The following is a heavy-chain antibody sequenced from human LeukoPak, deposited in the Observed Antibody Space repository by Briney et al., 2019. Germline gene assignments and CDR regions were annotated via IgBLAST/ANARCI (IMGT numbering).Heavy chain of an antibody. J-gene: IGHJ4*02. Sequence: GGSLRLSCAASGFTFSNDWMNWVRQAPGKGLEWVANINQHGSEQYYADSVRGRFTISRDNSRNSLYLQMNSLRGEDTAVYYCARDPDVVRGVHFDYWGQGALVTVSS. CDR3: ARDPDVVRGVHFDY. CDR1: GFTFSNDW. CDR2: INQHGSEQ. V-gene: IGHV3-7*03. D-gene: IGHD3-10*01.